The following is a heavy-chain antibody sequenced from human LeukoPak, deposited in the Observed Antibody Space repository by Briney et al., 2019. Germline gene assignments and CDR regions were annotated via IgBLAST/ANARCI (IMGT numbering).Heavy chain of an antibody. D-gene: IGHD4-11*01. CDR2: INHSGST. CDR3: ARGHYRQPFDY. V-gene: IGHV4-30-2*01. Sequence: SQTLSLTCTVSGGSISSGGYYWSWIRQPPGKGLEWIGEINHSGSTNYNPSLKSRVTISVDTSKNQFSLKLSSVTAADTAVYYCARGHYRQPFDYWGQGTLVTVSS. CDR1: GGSISSGGYY. J-gene: IGHJ4*02.